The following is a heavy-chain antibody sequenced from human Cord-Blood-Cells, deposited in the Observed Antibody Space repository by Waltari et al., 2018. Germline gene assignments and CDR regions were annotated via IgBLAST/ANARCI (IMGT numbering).Heavy chain of an antibody. D-gene: IGHD6-6*01. Sequence: EVQLVESGGGLVQPGGSLRLSCAASGFTFSSYSMNWVRQAPGKGLEWVSYISSSSSTIYYADSVKGRFTISRDNAKNSLYLQINSLRDEDTAVYYCARDQSIAARQDAFDIWGQGTMVTVSS. CDR2: ISSSSSTI. V-gene: IGHV3-48*02. CDR1: GFTFSSYS. CDR3: ARDQSIAARQDAFDI. J-gene: IGHJ3*02.